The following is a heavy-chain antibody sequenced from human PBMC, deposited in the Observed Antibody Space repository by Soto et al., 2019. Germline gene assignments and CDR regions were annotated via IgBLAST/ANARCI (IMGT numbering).Heavy chain of an antibody. Sequence: QVQLVQSGAEVKKPGASVKVSCKASGYTFTSYDINWVRQATGQGLEWMGWMNPNSGNTGYAQKFQGRVTMTRNTSISTAYMELSSLRSEDTAGYYCATRPGYYFGSGSSFFRHWGQGTLVTVSS. J-gene: IGHJ1*01. V-gene: IGHV1-8*01. CDR3: ATRPGYYFGSGSSFFRH. CDR2: MNPNSGNT. D-gene: IGHD3-10*01. CDR1: GYTFTSYD.